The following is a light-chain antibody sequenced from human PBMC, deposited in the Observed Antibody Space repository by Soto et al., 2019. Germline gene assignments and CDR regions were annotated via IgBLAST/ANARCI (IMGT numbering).Light chain of an antibody. CDR2: KAS. J-gene: IGKJ5*01. CDR3: QHYDTYSIT. Sequence: DIQMTQSPSPLSGSVGDSVTITCRASQSITIWLAWYQQKPGKAPKLLIYKASLLENGVPSRFSGSGSGTECTLTIGSLQPDDFATYYCQHYDTYSITLGQGTRLEIK. V-gene: IGKV1-5*03. CDR1: QSITIW.